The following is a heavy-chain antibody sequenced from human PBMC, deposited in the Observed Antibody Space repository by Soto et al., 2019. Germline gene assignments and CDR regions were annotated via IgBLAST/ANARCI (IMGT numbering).Heavy chain of an antibody. CDR1: GYTFTGYY. V-gene: IGHV1-2*04. J-gene: IGHJ4*02. CDR3: ARASIEMATIFPTDY. CDR2: INPSSGGT. D-gene: IGHD5-12*01. Sequence: ASVKVSCKASGYTFTGYYMHWVRQAPGQGLEWMGWINPSSGGTNYAQKFQGWVTMTRDTSISTAYMELSRLRSDDTAVYYCARASIEMATIFPTDYWGQGTLVTVSS.